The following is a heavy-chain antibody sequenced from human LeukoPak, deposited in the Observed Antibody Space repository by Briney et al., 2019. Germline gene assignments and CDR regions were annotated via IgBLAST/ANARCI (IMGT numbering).Heavy chain of an antibody. CDR2: IYPDDSVT. CDR1: GYSFTNYW. J-gene: IGHJ4*02. CDR3: ARLSTFPDF. V-gene: IGHV5-51*01. Sequence: GESLKISCKGSGYSFTNYWIAWVRQMPGKGLEWMGIIYPDDSVTRYSPSFQGQVTISADRSISTAYLQWSSLRASDTAMYFCARLSTFPDFCGQGTLVTVSS. D-gene: IGHD2/OR15-2a*01.